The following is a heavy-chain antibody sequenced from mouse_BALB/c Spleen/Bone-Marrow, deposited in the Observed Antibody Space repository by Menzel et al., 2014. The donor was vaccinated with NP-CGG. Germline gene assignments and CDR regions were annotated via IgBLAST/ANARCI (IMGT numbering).Heavy chain of an antibody. V-gene: IGHV1-69*01. CDR1: GHTFTDYW. CDR2: IDTSDSYT. CDR3: ARSDYRFDPLPY. Sequence: VQLVESGAELVMPGASVKMSCKASGHTFTDYWMHWVKQRPGQGLEWIGAIDTSDSYTSYNQKFKSEATLTVDESSSTAYMQLSSLTSEDSAVYYCARSDYRFDPLPYWGQGTLVTVSA. D-gene: IGHD2-14*01. J-gene: IGHJ3*01.